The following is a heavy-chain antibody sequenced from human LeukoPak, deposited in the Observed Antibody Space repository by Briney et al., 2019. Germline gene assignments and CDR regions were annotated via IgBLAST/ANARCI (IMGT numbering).Heavy chain of an antibody. D-gene: IGHD6-6*01. J-gene: IGHJ4*02. Sequence: SRVTMSVDKSKNQFSLRLSSVTAADTAVYYCARAYSSSFDYWGQGTLVTVSS. CDR3: ARAYSSSFDY. V-gene: IGHV4-4*02.